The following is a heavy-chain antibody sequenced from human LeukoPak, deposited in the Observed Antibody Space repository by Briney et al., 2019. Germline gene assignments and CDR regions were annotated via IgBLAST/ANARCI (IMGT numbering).Heavy chain of an antibody. CDR1: GYTFTSYD. D-gene: IGHD3-9*01. J-gene: IGHJ4*02. CDR2: MNPNSGNT. V-gene: IGHV1-8*01. CDR3: ARGRRLTGYYDFDY. Sequence: ASVKVSCKASGYTFTSYDVNWVRQATGQGLEWTGWMNPNSGNTGYAQKFQGRVTMTRNTSISTAYMELSSLRSEDTAVYYCARGRRLTGYYDFDYGGQGTLVTVSS.